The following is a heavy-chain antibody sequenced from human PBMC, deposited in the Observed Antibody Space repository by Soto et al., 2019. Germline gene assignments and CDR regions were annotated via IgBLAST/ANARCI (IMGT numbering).Heavy chain of an antibody. CDR3: TTEVRGVPYGMDV. V-gene: IGHV3-15*01. CDR1: GFTFSNAW. J-gene: IGHJ6*02. Sequence: GGSLRLSCAASGFTFSNAWMSWVRQAPGKGLEWVGRIKSKTDGGTTDYAAPVKGRFTISRDDSKNTLYLQMNSLKTEDTAVYYCTTEVRGVPYGMDVWGQGTTVTVSS. CDR2: IKSKTDGGTT. D-gene: IGHD3-10*01.